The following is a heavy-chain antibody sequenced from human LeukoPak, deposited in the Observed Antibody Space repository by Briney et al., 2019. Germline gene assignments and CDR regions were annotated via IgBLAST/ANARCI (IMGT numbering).Heavy chain of an antibody. J-gene: IGHJ4*02. Sequence: PSETLSLTCTVSGASINSHYWSWIRQPAGKGLEWIGRIYISGSTNYNSSLQSRVTMSVDTSKNQFSLKLTSVTAADTAVYYCARALNPLPGTYYFDYWGQGTLDTVSS. CDR2: IYISGST. D-gene: IGHD2-15*01. CDR3: ARALNPLPGTYYFDY. V-gene: IGHV4-4*07. CDR1: GASINSHY.